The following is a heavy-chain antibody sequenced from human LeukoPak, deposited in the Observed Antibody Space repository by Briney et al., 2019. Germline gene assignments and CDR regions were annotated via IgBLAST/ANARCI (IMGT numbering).Heavy chain of an antibody. V-gene: IGHV1-18*01. Sequence: ASVKVSCKASGYTFTSYGISWVRQAPGQGLEWMGWISAYNGNTNYAQKLQGRVTMTTDTSTSTAYMELRSLRSDDTAVYYCARDLSKNYYDRSGYFQGYWGQGTLVTVSS. CDR3: ARDLSKNYYDRSGYFQGY. J-gene: IGHJ4*02. CDR2: ISAYNGNT. CDR1: GYTFTSYG. D-gene: IGHD3-22*01.